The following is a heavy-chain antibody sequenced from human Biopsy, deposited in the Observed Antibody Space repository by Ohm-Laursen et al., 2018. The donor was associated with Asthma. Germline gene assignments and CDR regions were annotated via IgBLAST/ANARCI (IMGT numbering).Heavy chain of an antibody. V-gene: IGHV3-30-3*01. Sequence: SLRLSCTASRFTYEMHRVRQAPGKGLERVAVISYDGSSIYYADSVKGRFTISRDNSKNTLSLQMNSLTAEDTAVYYCAREGVAGTHIEDWGQGTLVTVSS. CDR2: ISYDGSSI. CDR3: AREGVAGTHIED. J-gene: IGHJ4*02. CDR1: RFTYE. D-gene: IGHD6-19*01.